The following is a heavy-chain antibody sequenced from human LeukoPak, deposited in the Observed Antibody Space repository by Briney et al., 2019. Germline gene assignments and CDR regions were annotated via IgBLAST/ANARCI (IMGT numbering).Heavy chain of an antibody. V-gene: IGHV4-59*01. CDR3: ARGPHWVTGDYDAFDI. J-gene: IGHJ3*02. CDR2: IYYSGST. CDR1: GGSISSYY. D-gene: IGHD4-17*01. Sequence: SETLSLTCTVSGGSISSYYWSWIRQPPGKGLEWIGYIYYSGSTNYNPSLKSRVTISVDTSKNQFSLKLTSVTAADTAVYYCARGPHWVTGDYDAFDIWGQGTMVAVSS.